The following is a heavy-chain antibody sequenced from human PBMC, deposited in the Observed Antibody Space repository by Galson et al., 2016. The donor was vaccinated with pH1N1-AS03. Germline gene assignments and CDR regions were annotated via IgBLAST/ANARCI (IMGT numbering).Heavy chain of an antibody. D-gene: IGHD1-26*01. J-gene: IGHJ4*02. Sequence: SVKVSCKASGGTFGSYAVSWVRQAPGQGLEWMGGIIPIFGTRHYAQRFQGRVTITADESTTTASMELSSLRFEDTAMYYCARDVSGSYVLDYWGQGTQVTVSS. CDR1: GGTFGSYA. CDR3: ARDVSGSYVLDY. V-gene: IGHV1-69*13. CDR2: IIPIFGTR.